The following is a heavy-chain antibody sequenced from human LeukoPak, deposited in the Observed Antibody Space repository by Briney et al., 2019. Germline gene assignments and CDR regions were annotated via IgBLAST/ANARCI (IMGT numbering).Heavy chain of an antibody. J-gene: IGHJ4*02. CDR1: GFTFSSYS. Sequence: PGXXLRLSCAASGFTFSSYSTNWVRQAPGKGLEWVSSISSSSSYIYYADSVKGRFTISRDNAKNSLYLQMNSLRAEDTAVYYCARDSSWNYFDYWGQGTLVTVSS. V-gene: IGHV3-21*01. CDR2: ISSSSSYI. D-gene: IGHD2-15*01. CDR3: ARDSSWNYFDY.